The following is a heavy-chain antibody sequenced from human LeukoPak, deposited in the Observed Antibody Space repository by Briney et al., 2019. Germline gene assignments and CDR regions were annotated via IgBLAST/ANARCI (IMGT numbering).Heavy chain of an antibody. CDR1: GGSFSGYY. V-gene: IGHV4-34*01. Sequence: NTPETLSLTCAVYGGSFSGYYWSWIRQPPGKGLEWIGEINHSGSTNYNPSLKSRVTISVDTSKNQFSLKLSSVTAADTAVYYCARGRGDIVVVPAAIGGYYFDYWGQGTLVTVSS. CDR3: ARGRGDIVVVPAAIGGYYFDY. D-gene: IGHD2-2*02. CDR2: INHSGST. J-gene: IGHJ4*02.